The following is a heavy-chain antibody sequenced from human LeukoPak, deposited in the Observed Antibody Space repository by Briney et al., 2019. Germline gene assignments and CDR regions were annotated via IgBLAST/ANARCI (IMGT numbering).Heavy chain of an antibody. V-gene: IGHV3-9*01. D-gene: IGHD3-9*01. CDR3: VKDLKAGGILTD. Sequence: GGSLRLSCAASGFSFNEYAMHWVRQAPGKGLEWVSGISWNNDHIGYADSVKGRFTISRDNAKNFLFLQMNSLRVEDTALYYCVKDLKAGGILTDWGQGTLVTVSS. CDR2: ISWNNDHI. J-gene: IGHJ4*02. CDR1: GFSFNEYA.